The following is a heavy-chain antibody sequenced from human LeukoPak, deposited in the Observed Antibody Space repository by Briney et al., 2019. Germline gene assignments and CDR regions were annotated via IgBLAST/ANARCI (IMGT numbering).Heavy chain of an antibody. V-gene: IGHV3-30*03. CDR3: ASGPNYGGYDY. CDR1: GFTFSSYG. Sequence: PGGSLRLSCAASGFTFSSYGMHWVRQAPGKGLEWVAVISYDGSNKYYADSVKGRFTISRDNSKNTLYLQMNSLRAEDTAVYYCASGPNYGGYDYWGQGTLVTVSS. CDR2: ISYDGSNK. D-gene: IGHD5-12*01. J-gene: IGHJ4*02.